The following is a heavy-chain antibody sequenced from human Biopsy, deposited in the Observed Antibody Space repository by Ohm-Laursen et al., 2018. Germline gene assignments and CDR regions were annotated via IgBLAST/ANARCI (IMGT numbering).Heavy chain of an antibody. D-gene: IGHD1-26*01. Sequence: SLRLSCAASRFTVYNNYMTWVRQAPGQGLEWVGRARNKANSYTIEYAASVMGRFTISRDDSQNSLYLQMNSLQTEDTAVYFCAKEGRLLGIPHTYYFDSWGQGTLVTVSS. CDR2: ARNKANSYTI. CDR3: AKEGRLLGIPHTYYFDS. V-gene: IGHV3-72*01. J-gene: IGHJ4*02. CDR1: RFTVYNNY.